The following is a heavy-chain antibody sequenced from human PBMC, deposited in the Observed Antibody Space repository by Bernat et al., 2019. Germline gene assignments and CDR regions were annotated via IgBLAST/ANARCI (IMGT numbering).Heavy chain of an antibody. Sequence: EVQLLESGGGLVQPGGSLRLSCVASGFTFTNWFMNWVRQAPGRGLEWVSGISSSGRATWYADSVKGRFTISRDNSKSVLYLQMDSLRAEDTAVYYCAKTGQFDNWGQGTLVTVSS. D-gene: IGHD1-1*01. CDR2: ISSSGRAT. CDR3: AKTGQFDN. CDR1: GFTFTNWF. V-gene: IGHV3-23*01. J-gene: IGHJ4*02.